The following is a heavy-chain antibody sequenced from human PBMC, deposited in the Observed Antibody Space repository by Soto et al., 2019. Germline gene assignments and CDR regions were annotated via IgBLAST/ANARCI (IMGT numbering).Heavy chain of an antibody. CDR3: ARLTFSNGFIAAAGTHPHFDY. V-gene: IGHV4-39*01. CDR2: IYYSGST. CDR1: GGSISSSSYY. J-gene: IGHJ4*02. D-gene: IGHD6-13*01. Sequence: QLQLQESGPGLVKPSETLSLTCTVSGGSISSSSYYWGWIRQPPGKGLEWIGSIYYSGSTYYNPSLKSRVTISVDTSKNQFSLKLSSVTAADTAVYYCARLTFSNGFIAAAGTHPHFDYWGQGTLVTVSS.